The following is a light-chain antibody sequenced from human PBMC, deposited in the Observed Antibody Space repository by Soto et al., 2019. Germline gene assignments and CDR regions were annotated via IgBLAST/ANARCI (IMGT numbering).Light chain of an antibody. V-gene: IGLV3-9*01. CDR2: RDS. CDR1: NIGSKN. CDR3: QVWDSSTV. J-gene: IGLJ2*01. Sequence: SYELTQPLSVSVALGQTARITCGGNNIGSKNVHWYQQKPGQAPVLVIYRDSNRPSGIPERFSGSNSGKTATLTINRAQVGDEADYYCQVWDSSTVFGGGTKLTVL.